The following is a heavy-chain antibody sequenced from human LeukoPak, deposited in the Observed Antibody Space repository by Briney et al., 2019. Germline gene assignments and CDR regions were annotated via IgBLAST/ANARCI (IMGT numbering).Heavy chain of an antibody. CDR2: IYSGGST. J-gene: IGHJ4*02. D-gene: IGHD6-19*01. V-gene: IGHV3-53*01. CDR1: GFTFSNYW. Sequence: GGSLRLSCTASGFTFSNYWMYWVRQAPGKGLEWVSVIYSGGSTYYADSVKGRFTISRDNSKNTLYLQMNSLRAEDTAVYYCARGESYSSGWLANWGQGTLVTVSS. CDR3: ARGESYSSGWLAN.